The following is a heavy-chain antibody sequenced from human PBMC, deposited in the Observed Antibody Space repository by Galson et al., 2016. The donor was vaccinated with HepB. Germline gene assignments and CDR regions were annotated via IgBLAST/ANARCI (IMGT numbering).Heavy chain of an antibody. CDR2: ISYDGSKK. D-gene: IGHD3-22*01. CDR1: GFRFSGYA. J-gene: IGHJ4*02. Sequence: SLRLSCAASGFRFSGYAMHWVRQAPGKGLEWVAVISYDGSKKYYADSVKGRFTISRDNSKNTLYLQMNSLRAEDTAVYYFARDGDVPSDYYDSSGRGYFDYWGQGTLVSVSS. CDR3: ARDGDVPSDYYDSSGRGYFDY. V-gene: IGHV3-30*04.